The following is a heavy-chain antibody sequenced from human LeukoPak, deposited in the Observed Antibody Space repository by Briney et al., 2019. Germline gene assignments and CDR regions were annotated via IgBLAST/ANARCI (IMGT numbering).Heavy chain of an antibody. D-gene: IGHD3-10*01. CDR1: GGTFSSYA. J-gene: IGHJ4*02. CDR3: ARLLYYYGSGSYWYFDY. CDR2: IIPIFGTA. V-gene: IGHV1-69*13. Sequence: SVKVCCKASGGTFSSYAISWVRQAPGQGPEWMGGIIPIFGTANYAQKFQGRVTITADESTSTAYMELSSLRSEDTAVYYCARLLYYYGSGSYWYFDYWGQGTLVTVSS.